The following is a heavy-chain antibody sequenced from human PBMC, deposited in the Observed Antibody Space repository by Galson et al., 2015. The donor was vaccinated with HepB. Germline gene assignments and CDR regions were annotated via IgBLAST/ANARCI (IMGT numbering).Heavy chain of an antibody. CDR1: GYTFTAHF. CDR3: ARPLTLSTITTSGLDV. J-gene: IGHJ6*02. V-gene: IGHV1-2*02. CDR2: INPNSGDT. D-gene: IGHD4-11*01. Sequence: SVKVSCKASGYTFTAHFMHWVRQAPGQGVEWMGWINPNSGDTNSAQRFQGRVTLTRDTSISTAYMELSGLRSDDTAVYYCARPLTLSTITTSGLDVWGQGTTVTVSS.